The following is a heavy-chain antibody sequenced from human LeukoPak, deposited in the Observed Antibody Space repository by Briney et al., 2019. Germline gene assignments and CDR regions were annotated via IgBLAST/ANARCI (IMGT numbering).Heavy chain of an antibody. V-gene: IGHV4-4*02. J-gene: IGHJ4*02. Sequence: TSGTLSLTCGVSGVSISGTNWWSWVRQPPGQGLEWIGEISLAGQTNYNPSLNGRVTMSLDKSSNHLSLHLTSVTAADTAAYFCSRESGPFRPFGYWGQGTLVIVSS. CDR1: GVSISGTNW. CDR3: SRESGPFRPFGY. D-gene: IGHD1-26*01. CDR2: ISLAGQT.